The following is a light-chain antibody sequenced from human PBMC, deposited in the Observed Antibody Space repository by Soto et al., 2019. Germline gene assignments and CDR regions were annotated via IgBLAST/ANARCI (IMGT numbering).Light chain of an antibody. J-gene: IGLJ1*01. CDR1: SSDVGSYNR. CDR2: EVS. V-gene: IGLV2-18*02. CDR3: CSYAGSSTYV. Sequence: QSALTQPPSVSGSPGQSVTISCTGTSSDVGSYNRVSWYQQPPGTAPKLMIYEVSNRPSGVPDRFSGSKSGNTASLTISGLQAEDEADYYCCSYAGSSTYVFGTGTKGTV.